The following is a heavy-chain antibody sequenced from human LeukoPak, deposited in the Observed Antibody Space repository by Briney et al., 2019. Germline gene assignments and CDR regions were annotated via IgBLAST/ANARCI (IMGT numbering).Heavy chain of an antibody. CDR1: GGSFSGHY. V-gene: IGHV4-34*01. Sequence: SETLSLTCAVYGGSFSGHYWSWIRQPPGKGLEWIGEINHSGSTNYNPSLKSRVTISVDTSKNQFSLKLSSVTAADTAVYYCARGYSSSWNGGDFDYWGQGTLVTVSS. J-gene: IGHJ4*02. CDR3: ARGYSSSWNGGDFDY. CDR2: INHSGST. D-gene: IGHD6-13*01.